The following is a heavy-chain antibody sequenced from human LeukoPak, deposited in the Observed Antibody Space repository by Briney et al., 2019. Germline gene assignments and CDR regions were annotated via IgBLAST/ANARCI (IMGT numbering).Heavy chain of an antibody. CDR3: ARVDSTSPHELDY. J-gene: IGHJ4*02. V-gene: IGHV1-46*01. CDR2: ITPSGGI. CDR1: GYTFTGYY. D-gene: IGHD6-6*01. Sequence: GASVKVSCKASGYTFTGYYMHWVRQAPGQGLEWMGMITPSGGISYAQTYQGRVTLTRDMSTNTVYMELSSLRSEDTTVYYCARVDSTSPHELDYWGQGTLVTVSS.